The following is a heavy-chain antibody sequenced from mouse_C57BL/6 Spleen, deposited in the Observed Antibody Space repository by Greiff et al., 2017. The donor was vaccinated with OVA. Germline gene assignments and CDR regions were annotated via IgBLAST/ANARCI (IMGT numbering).Heavy chain of an antibody. J-gene: IGHJ4*01. D-gene: IGHD2-4*01. CDR2: ISDGGSYT. CDR1: GFTFSSYA. Sequence: EVKLQESGGGLVKPGGSLKLSCAASGFTFSSYAMSWVRQTPEKRLEWVATISDGGSYTYYPDNVKGRFTISRDNAKNNLYLQMSHLKSEDTAMYYCASDRDYDYDVNYAMDYWGQGTSVTVSS. CDR3: ASDRDYDYDVNYAMDY. V-gene: IGHV5-4*03.